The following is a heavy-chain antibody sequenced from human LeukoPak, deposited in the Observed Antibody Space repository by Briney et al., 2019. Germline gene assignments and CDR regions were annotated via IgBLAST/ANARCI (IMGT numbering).Heavy chain of an antibody. Sequence: GGSLRLSCTASGFTFSAYAMMWVRQAPGKGPEWVSAIRGGGGSASYADSVKGRFTISRDNSKYTLFLQMNSLRAEDTAVYYCARDPNGDYVGAFDMWGAGTMVTVSS. CDR3: ARDPNGDYVGAFDM. V-gene: IGHV3-23*01. CDR2: IRGGGGSA. D-gene: IGHD4-17*01. J-gene: IGHJ3*02. CDR1: GFTFSAYA.